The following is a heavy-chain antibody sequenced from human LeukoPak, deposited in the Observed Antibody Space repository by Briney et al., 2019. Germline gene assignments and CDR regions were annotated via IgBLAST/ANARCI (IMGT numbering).Heavy chain of an antibody. CDR2: ISGSGGST. CDR3: AKDLTRGYYYDSSGYPIDY. J-gene: IGHJ4*02. CDR1: GFTFSSYG. V-gene: IGHV3-23*01. Sequence: GGSLRLSCAASGFTFSSYGMSWVRQAPGKGLEWVSAISGSGGSTYYADSVKGRFTISRDNSKNTLYLQMNSLRAEDTAVYYCAKDLTRGYYYDSSGYPIDYWGQGTLVTVSS. D-gene: IGHD3-22*01.